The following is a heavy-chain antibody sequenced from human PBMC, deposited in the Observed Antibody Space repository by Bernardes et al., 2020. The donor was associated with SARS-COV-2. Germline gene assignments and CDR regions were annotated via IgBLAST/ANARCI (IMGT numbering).Heavy chain of an antibody. D-gene: IGHD5-18*01. Sequence: ASVKVSCKASGYTFTGYYMHWVRQAPGQGLEWMGWINPNSGGTNYAQKFQGWVTMTRDTSISTAYMELSRLRSDDTAVYYCARGPRGDGYSYSYYFDYWGQGTLVTVSS. CDR2: INPNSGGT. CDR1: GYTFTGYY. V-gene: IGHV1-2*04. CDR3: ARGPRGDGYSYSYYFDY. J-gene: IGHJ4*02.